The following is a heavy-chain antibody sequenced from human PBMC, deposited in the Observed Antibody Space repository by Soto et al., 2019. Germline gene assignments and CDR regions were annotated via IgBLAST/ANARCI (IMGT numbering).Heavy chain of an antibody. CDR1: GGSINNYY. J-gene: IGHJ6*02. D-gene: IGHD2-21*02. V-gene: IGHV4-59*12. CDR3: AARVTESGMDV. Sequence: PSETLSLTCTVSGGSINNYYWSWIRQPPGKGLEWIGYIYYSGSSNYNPSLKSRVTISVDTSKNQFSLKLSSVTAADTAVYYCAARVTESGMDVWGQGTTVTVSS. CDR2: IYYSGSS.